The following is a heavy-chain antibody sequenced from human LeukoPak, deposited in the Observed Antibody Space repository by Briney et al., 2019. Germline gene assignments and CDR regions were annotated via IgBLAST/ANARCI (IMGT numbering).Heavy chain of an antibody. Sequence: VASVKVSCKASGYTFTSYGISWVRQAPGQGLEWMGWISAYNGNTNYAQKLQGRVTMTTDTSTSTAYMELRSLRSDDTAVYYCARVGPPSGGSCFFDYWGQGTLVTVSS. J-gene: IGHJ4*02. CDR1: GYTFTSYG. CDR3: ARVGPPSGGSCFFDY. V-gene: IGHV1-18*01. CDR2: ISAYNGNT. D-gene: IGHD2-15*01.